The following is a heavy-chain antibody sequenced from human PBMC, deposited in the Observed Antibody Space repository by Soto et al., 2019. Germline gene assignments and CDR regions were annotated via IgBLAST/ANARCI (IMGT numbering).Heavy chain of an antibody. J-gene: IGHJ6*02. CDR2: ISGSSDTI. Sequence: EVQLVESVGGLAQPGGSLRLSCAASGFNLSSYHMNWVRQAPGKGLEWVSYISGSSDTIYYADSVKGRFTISRDNAKHSLYLQMHSLRDEDTAGYLWARDLGGSTRFVVLYCYFGGDLRGQGTTVTVSS. D-gene: IGHD2-21*01. CDR3: ARDLGGSTRFVVLYCYFGGDL. CDR1: GFNLSSYH. V-gene: IGHV3-48*02.